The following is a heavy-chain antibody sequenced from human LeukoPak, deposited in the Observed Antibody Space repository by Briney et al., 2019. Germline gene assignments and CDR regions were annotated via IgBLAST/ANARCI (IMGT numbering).Heavy chain of an antibody. CDR2: IYSGGST. D-gene: IGHD6-13*01. CDR1: GFTVSSNY. V-gene: IGHV3-53*01. J-gene: IGHJ4*02. Sequence: PGGSLRLSCAASGFTVSSNYMSWVRQAPGKGLEWVSVIYSGGSTYYADSVKGRFTISRDNSKNTLYLQMNSLRAEDTAVYYCARETGYSSSWYGSWGQGTLVTVSS. CDR3: ARETGYSSSWYGS.